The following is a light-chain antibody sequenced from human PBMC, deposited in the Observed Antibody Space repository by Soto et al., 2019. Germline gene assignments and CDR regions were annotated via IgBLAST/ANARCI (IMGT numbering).Light chain of an antibody. CDR3: QQYGTSPPLT. CDR1: QSVYSTY. J-gene: IGKJ4*01. V-gene: IGKV3-20*01. CDR2: GAS. Sequence: EIVLTQSPGTLSLSPGERATLSCRASQSVYSTYLAWYQQKPGQAPRLLISGASSRAPGIPDRFSVSGSGTEFTLTISRLEPEDCAVYYCQQYGTSPPLTFGGGTKVEIK.